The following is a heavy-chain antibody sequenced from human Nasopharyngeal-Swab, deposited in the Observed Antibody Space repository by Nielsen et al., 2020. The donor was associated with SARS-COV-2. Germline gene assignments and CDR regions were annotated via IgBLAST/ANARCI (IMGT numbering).Heavy chain of an antibody. CDR3: ARRPVAAGYYYGMDV. CDR1: GFSFSDYY. J-gene: IGHJ6*02. CDR2: ITSDSGFA. Sequence: GESLKISCAASGFSFSDYYMNWVRQAPGERPEWLSYITSDSGFADYADSVKGRFTISRDNVKNSLYLQMNSLRAEDTAVYYCARRPVAAGYYYGMDVWGQGTTVTVSS. V-gene: IGHV3-11*03. D-gene: IGHD6-19*01.